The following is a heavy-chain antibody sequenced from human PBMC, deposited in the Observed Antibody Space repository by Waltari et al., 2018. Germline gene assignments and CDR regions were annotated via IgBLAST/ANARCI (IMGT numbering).Heavy chain of an antibody. Sequence: QVQLQQWGAGLLKPSETLSLTCAVYGGSFSGYYWSWIRQPPGKGLEWIGEINHSGSTNHNPALKSRVTISVDTSKNQFSLKLSSGTAADTAVYYCARRTERGSSWGYWGQGTLVTVSS. CDR1: GGSFSGYY. J-gene: IGHJ4*02. D-gene: IGHD6-13*01. CDR2: INHSGST. V-gene: IGHV4-34*01. CDR3: ARRTERGSSWGY.